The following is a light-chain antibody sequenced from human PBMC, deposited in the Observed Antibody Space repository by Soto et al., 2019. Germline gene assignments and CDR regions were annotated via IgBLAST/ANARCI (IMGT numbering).Light chain of an antibody. CDR3: QQYTNTNNTWM. Sequence: DIHVTQSPPTLSSSVGDRVTITCGASQTISTWMAWYQQKPGKAPKLLFYDASTLQSGVASRFSGSGSGTEFTLIISGLQPDDSATYYCQQYTNTNNTWMFGQGTKVDIK. CDR2: DAS. CDR1: QTISTW. J-gene: IGKJ1*01. V-gene: IGKV1-5*01.